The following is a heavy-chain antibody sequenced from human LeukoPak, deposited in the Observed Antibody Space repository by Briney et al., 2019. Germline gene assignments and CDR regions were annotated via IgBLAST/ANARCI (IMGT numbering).Heavy chain of an antibody. V-gene: IGHV3-21*01. J-gene: IGHJ3*02. CDR1: GFTFSSYA. CDR2: ISSSSSYI. D-gene: IGHD1-26*01. CDR3: ARGLIVGASTRRAFDI. Sequence: GGSLRLSCAASGFTFSSYAMNWVRQAPGKGLEWVSSISSSSSYIYYADSVKGRFTISRDNAKNSLYLQMNNLRAEDTAVYYCARGLIVGASTRRAFDIWGQGTMVTVSS.